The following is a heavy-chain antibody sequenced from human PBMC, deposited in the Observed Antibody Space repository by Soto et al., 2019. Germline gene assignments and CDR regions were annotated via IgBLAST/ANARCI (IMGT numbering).Heavy chain of an antibody. V-gene: IGHV3-48*01. CDR2: ISSSGNSI. Sequence: EVRLVESGGGLVQPGGSLRLYCAASGFTFSSYSMNWVRQPPGKGLEWVSYISSSGNSIHYADSAKGRFTVSRDNAKNSLYLQMNSLRAEDTAVYYCARVTAYGASASADFQDWVQGTLVAVSS. D-gene: IGHD4-17*01. CDR1: GFTFSSYS. J-gene: IGHJ1*01. CDR3: ARVTAYGASASADFQD.